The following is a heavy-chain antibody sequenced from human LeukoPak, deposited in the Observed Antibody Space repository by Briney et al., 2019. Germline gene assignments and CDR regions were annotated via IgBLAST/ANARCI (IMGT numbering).Heavy chain of an antibody. Sequence: SETLSLTCTVSGGSISSGGYYWSWIRLHPGRGLEWIGYIYYSGSTYYNPSLKSRLTISVDTSKNQFSLKLSSVTAADTAVYYCARVMITFGRVVVIPDAFDIWGQGTMVTVSS. CDR1: GGSISSGGYY. V-gene: IGHV4-31*03. CDR2: IYYSGST. J-gene: IGHJ3*02. CDR3: ARVMITFGRVVVIPDAFDI. D-gene: IGHD3-16*02.